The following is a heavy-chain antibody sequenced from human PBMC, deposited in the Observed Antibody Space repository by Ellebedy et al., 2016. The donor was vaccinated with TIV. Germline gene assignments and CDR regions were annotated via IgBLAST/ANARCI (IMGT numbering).Heavy chain of an antibody. V-gene: IGHV1-18*01. J-gene: IGHJ5*02. CDR1: GYTFTSYG. CDR2: ISAYNGNT. D-gene: IGHD2-2*01. Sequence: ASVKVSCKASGYTFTSYGISWVRQAPGQGLEWMGWISAYNGNTNYAQKLQGRVTMTTDTSTSTAYMELRSLRSDDTAVYYCARGGGTNIVVVPAANLYNWFDPWGQGTLVTVSS. CDR3: ARGGGTNIVVVPAANLYNWFDP.